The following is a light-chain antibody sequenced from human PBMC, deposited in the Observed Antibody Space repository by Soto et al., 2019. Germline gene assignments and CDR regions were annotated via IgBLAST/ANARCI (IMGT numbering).Light chain of an antibody. V-gene: IGKV1-39*01. CDR3: QHTYNTRA. CDR1: QSISTY. Sequence: DIQMTQSPSSLSASVGDRVSISCRASQSISTYLNWFQQKPGKAPTLLIYDASRLESGVPSRFSGGGSATEFTLAISSLQPEDFATYDCQHTYNTRAFGQGTKVEI. CDR2: DAS. J-gene: IGKJ1*01.